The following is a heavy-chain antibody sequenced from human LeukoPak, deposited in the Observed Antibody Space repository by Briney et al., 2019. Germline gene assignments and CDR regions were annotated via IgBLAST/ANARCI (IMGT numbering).Heavy chain of an antibody. CDR1: GGTFSSYA. CDR2: IIPIFGTA. CDR3: ARAVTSNILDAFDI. V-gene: IGHV1-69*06. D-gene: IGHD2-21*02. Sequence: SVKVSCKASGGTFSSYAINWVRQAPGQGLEWMGRIIPIFGTANYAQKFQGRVTITADKSTSTAYMELSSLGSEDTAVYYCARAVTSNILDAFDIWGRGTLVTVSS. J-gene: IGHJ3*02.